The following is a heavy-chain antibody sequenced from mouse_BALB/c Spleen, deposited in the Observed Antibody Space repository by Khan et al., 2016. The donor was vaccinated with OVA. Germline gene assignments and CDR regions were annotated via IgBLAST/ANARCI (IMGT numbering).Heavy chain of an antibody. D-gene: IGHD2-14*01. CDR1: GSTFTNYG. Sequence: QIQLVQSGPELKKPGETVRISCKASGSTFTNYGMSWVKQAPGKGLKWMGWINTYTGEPTYADDFKGRFALSLDTSASTAYLQINNLKNEDTATYFCARKNCRYDRYFDVWGAGTTVTVPS. V-gene: IGHV9-3-1*01. CDR2: INTYTGEP. CDR3: ARKNCRYDRYFDV. J-gene: IGHJ1*01.